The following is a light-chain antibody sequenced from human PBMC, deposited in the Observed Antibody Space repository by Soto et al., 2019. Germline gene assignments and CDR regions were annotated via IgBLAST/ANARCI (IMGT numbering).Light chain of an antibody. Sequence: QSVLTQPRSVSGSPGQSVTISCTGTSSDVGGYNFVSWYQHHPGKAPKLMIYNVIQRPSGVPDRFSASKSGNTASLTISGLQPEDEADYYCCSYAGSYTYVFGTGTKVTVL. CDR1: SSDVGGYNF. J-gene: IGLJ1*01. CDR2: NVI. CDR3: CSYAGSYTYV. V-gene: IGLV2-11*01.